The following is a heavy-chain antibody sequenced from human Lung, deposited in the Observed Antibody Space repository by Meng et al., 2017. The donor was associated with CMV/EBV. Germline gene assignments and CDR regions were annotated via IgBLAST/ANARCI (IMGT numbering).Heavy chain of an antibody. Sequence: ASVKVSXKASGYSFTGYFVNWVRQAPGQGLEWMGWINPDSGTTDYAPNFRGRVTMTRDTSINTAYMELSRLRSDDTAVYYCARSRPGSHYYYGMAVWGQGTXVTVSS. CDR2: INPDSGTT. CDR1: GYSFTGYF. CDR3: ARSRPGSHYYYGMAV. V-gene: IGHV1-2*02. J-gene: IGHJ6*02. D-gene: IGHD1-14*01.